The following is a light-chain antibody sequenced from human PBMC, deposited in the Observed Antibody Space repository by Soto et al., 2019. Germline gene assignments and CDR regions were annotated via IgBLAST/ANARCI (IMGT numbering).Light chain of an antibody. CDR1: HTISSW. CDR3: QQYNSDFPLT. Sequence: IHINQPPSRLSASVEDRVSITCRASHTISSWLAWYQQKPGKAPKLLIFKASSLQTGVPSKFSGSGSGTEFTLTISSRQPDDFATYYCQQYNSDFPLTFGGGTKVDIK. V-gene: IGKV1-5*03. CDR2: KAS. J-gene: IGKJ4*01.